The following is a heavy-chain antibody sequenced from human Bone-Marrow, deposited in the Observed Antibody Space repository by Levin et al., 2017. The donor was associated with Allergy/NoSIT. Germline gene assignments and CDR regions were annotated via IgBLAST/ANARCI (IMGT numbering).Heavy chain of an antibody. D-gene: IGHD3-10*01. CDR1: GSSISGGYY. Sequence: SETLSLTCVVSGSSISGGYYWAWIRQPPGKGLEWIGLIFHTGTTYYNPSLKSRVTISVDTSKNQFSLKMNSVTAADPAVYYCTRQDSFDGSGYYNLDVWGQGTAVIVSS. CDR3: TRQDSFDGSGYYNLDV. J-gene: IGHJ6*02. V-gene: IGHV4-38-2*01. CDR2: IFHTGTT.